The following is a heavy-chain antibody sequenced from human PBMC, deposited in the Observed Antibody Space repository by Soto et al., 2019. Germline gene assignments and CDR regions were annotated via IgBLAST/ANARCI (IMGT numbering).Heavy chain of an antibody. J-gene: IGHJ4*02. CDR1: GFTFSSYW. CDR2: IKTDGSIT. D-gene: IGHD3-9*01. CDR3: AKYFNSVPEY. V-gene: IGHV3-74*01. Sequence: GGSLRLSCAASGFTFSSYWMYWVRQAPGKGLVRVSRIKTDGSITRYAESVKGPFTVSRENARDMLYLQINSLRAKDTHVYYCAKYFNSVPEYWGQGSLDTVSS.